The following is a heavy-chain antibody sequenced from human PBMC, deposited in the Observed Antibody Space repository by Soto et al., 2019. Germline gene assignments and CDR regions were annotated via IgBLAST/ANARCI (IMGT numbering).Heavy chain of an antibody. CDR1: DGSISTGGHY. J-gene: IGHJ5*02. D-gene: IGHD6-13*01. Sequence: SETLTITCTVSDGSISTGGHYWSWIRQHRGKGMEWIGYIYYSGSTYYNPSLKSRVTISVDTSKNQFSLKLSSVTAADTAVYYCAREIIAAAGTFEADNWFDPWGQGTLVTVSS. CDR3: AREIIAAAGTFEADNWFDP. CDR2: IYYSGST. V-gene: IGHV4-31*03.